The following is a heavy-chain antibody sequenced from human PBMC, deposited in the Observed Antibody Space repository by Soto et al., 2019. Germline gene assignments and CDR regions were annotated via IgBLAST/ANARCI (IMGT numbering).Heavy chain of an antibody. CDR2: INPTGST. J-gene: IGHJ5*02. CDR3: ARGRDGGAAT. D-gene: IGHD4-17*01. Sequence: QVQLQQWGAGLLKPSETLSLTCAVYGGSFSGYYWCWIRQPPGKGLEWIGEINPTGSTSYTPSLKRRLTISVDTSKNYLSLKVTSATAADSAMYYCARGRDGGAATLGQGTLVTVSS. V-gene: IGHV4-34*01. CDR1: GGSFSGYY.